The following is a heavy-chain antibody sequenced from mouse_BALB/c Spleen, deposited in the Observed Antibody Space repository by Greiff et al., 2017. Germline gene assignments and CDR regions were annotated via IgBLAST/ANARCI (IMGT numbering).Heavy chain of an antibody. CDR2: ISSGGGST. J-gene: IGHJ4*01. Sequence: EVQRVESGGGLVKPGGSLKLSCAASGFAFSSYDMSWVRQTPEKRLEWVAYISSGGGSTYYPDTVKGRFTISRDNAKNTLYLQMSSLKSEDTAMYYCARRYGNYPMDYWGQGTSVTVSS. D-gene: IGHD2-10*02. CDR1: GFAFSSYD. V-gene: IGHV5-12-1*01. CDR3: ARRYGNYPMDY.